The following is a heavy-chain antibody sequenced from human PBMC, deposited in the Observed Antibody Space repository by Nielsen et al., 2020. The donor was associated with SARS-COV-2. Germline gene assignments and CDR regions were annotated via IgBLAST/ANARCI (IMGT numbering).Heavy chain of an antibody. CDR2: IYYSGST. D-gene: IGHD3-3*01. CDR3: AREGRFLEWLLPQYYYYYMDV. CDR1: GGSISSGGYY. J-gene: IGHJ6*03. V-gene: IGHV4-61*08. Sequence: SETLSLTCTVSGGSISSGGYYWSWIRQPPGKGLEWIGYIYYSGSTNYNPSLKSRVTISVDTSKNQFSLKLSSVTAADTAVYYCAREGRFLEWLLPQYYYYYMDVWGKGTTVTVSS.